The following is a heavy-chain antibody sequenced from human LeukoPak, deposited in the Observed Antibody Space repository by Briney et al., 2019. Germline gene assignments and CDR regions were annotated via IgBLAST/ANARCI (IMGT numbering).Heavy chain of an antibody. J-gene: IGHJ3*02. CDR2: IISVFGRT. CDR1: GGTFGSYA. D-gene: IGHD2-8*01. CDR3: VRDRGGLTIMDAFDI. Sequence: SVKVSCRASGGTFGSYAINWVRQAPGQGLEWMGAIISVFGRTNYAQKFQGRVTVTTDEPTSTAFMELSSLTSEDTAIYYCVRDRGGLTIMDAFDIWGQGTLVIVSS. V-gene: IGHV1-69*05.